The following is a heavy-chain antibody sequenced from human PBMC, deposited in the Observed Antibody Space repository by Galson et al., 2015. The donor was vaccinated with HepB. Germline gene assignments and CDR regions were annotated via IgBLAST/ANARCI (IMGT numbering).Heavy chain of an antibody. CDR3: AREGFSSGHAGIFDC. D-gene: IGHD3-22*01. Sequence: GKGLEWVALISAGDGRNTNYADSVRGRFTISRDNSKNKVFLQMNSLRAEDTAVYYCAREGFSSGHAGIFDCWGQGALVTVSS. V-gene: IGHV3-30*04. J-gene: IGHJ4*02. CDR2: ISAGDGRNT.